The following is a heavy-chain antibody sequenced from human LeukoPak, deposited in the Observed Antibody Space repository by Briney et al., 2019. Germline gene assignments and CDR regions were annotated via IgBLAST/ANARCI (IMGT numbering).Heavy chain of an antibody. D-gene: IGHD1-26*01. CDR2: IYPGDSDT. J-gene: IGHJ3*02. CDR1: GFSFTNYW. Sequence: GESLKISCKGSGFSFTNYWIGWVRQMPGKGLEWMGIIYPGDSDTRYSPSFQGQVTISADKSISTAYLQWSSLKASDTAMYYCARPTELLFPAFDIWGQGTMVTVSS. CDR3: ARPTELLFPAFDI. V-gene: IGHV5-51*01.